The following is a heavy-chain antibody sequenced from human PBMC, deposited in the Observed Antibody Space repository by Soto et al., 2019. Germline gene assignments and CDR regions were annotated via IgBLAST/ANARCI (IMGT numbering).Heavy chain of an antibody. Sequence: QVQLVQSGAEVKNPGASVKVSCKASGYTFTRYGIGWARQAPGQGLEWMGWINTYNGNTNYAQNVQGRVTLTTDTXTSTAYMELRSLGSNDTAIYYCAMVDVYVTPSPQDVWGQGTTVIVSS. J-gene: IGHJ6*02. V-gene: IGHV1-18*01. CDR1: GYTFTRYG. CDR2: INTYNGNT. D-gene: IGHD3-16*01. CDR3: AMVDVYVTPSPQDV.